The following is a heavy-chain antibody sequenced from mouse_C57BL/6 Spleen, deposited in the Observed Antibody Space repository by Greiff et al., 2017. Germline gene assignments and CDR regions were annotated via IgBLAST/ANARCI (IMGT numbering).Heavy chain of an antibody. CDR3: EKPLRNYAMDY. D-gene: IGHD1-1*01. V-gene: IGHV2-3*01. J-gene: IGHJ4*01. CDR1: GFSLTSYG. CDR2: IWGDGST. Sequence: VKLMESGPGLVAPSQSLSITCTVSGFSLTSYGVSWVRQPPGKGLEWLGVIWGDGSTNYHSALISRLSIIKDNSKSQVFLKLHSLQTDDTATYSCEKPLRNYAMDYWGQGTSVTVSS.